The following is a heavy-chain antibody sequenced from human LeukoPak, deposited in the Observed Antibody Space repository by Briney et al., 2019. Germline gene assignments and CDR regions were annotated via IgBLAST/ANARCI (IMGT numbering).Heavy chain of an antibody. Sequence: PGGSLRLSCAASGLTFSSDWMSWVRQAPGKGLEWVANIKQDGSEKCYVDSVKGRFTISRDNAKNSLYLQMNSLRAEDTAVYYCARGPYYDSSGYYDYWGQGTLVTVSS. CDR3: ARGPYYDSSGYYDY. J-gene: IGHJ4*02. CDR1: GLTFSSDW. D-gene: IGHD3-22*01. V-gene: IGHV3-7*04. CDR2: IKQDGSEK.